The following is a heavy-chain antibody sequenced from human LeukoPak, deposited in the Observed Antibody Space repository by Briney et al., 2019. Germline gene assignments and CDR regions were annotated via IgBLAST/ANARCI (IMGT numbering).Heavy chain of an antibody. CDR2: ISWNSGSI. J-gene: IGHJ4*02. V-gene: IGHV3-9*01. CDR3: AKDTD. CDR1: GFTFDDYA. Sequence: GGSLRLSCAASGFTFDDYAMHWVRQAPGKGLEWVSGISWNSGSIGYADSVKGRFTISRDNAKTSLYLQMNSLRAEDTALYYCAKDTDWGQGTLVTVSS.